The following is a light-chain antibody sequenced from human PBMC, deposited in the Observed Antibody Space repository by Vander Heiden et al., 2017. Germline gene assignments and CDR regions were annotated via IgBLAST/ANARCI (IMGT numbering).Light chain of an antibody. J-gene: IGKJ1*01. CDR2: GAS. CDR1: RSVSSSY. CDR3: QQYGSSRT. V-gene: IGKV3-20*01. Sequence: IVLTPSPGTLSLSPGERATLSCRASRSVSSSYLAWYQQKPGQAPRLLIYGASSRATGIPDRFSGSGSGTDFTLTISRLEPEDFAVYYCQQYGSSRTFGQGTKVEIK.